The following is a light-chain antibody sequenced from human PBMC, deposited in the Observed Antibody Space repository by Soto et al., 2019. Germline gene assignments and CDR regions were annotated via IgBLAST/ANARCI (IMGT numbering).Light chain of an antibody. Sequence: VLTKSPATLSLTPEERATLSCRASQSVSSTYLAWYQQKPGQAPRLLIYDASSRATGIPDRFSGGGSGTDFTLTISRLEPEDFAVYYCQQFSSYPLTFGGGTKVDIK. CDR1: QSVSSTY. J-gene: IGKJ4*01. CDR2: DAS. V-gene: IGKV3-20*01. CDR3: QQFSSYPLT.